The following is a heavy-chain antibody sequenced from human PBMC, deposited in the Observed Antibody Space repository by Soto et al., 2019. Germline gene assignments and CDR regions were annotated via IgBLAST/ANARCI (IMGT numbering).Heavy chain of an antibody. D-gene: IGHD3-9*01. CDR3: ARVGHYDILTGYDTGGFDY. CDR1: GGTFSSYA. Sequence: QVQLVQSGAEVKKPGSSVKVSCKASGGTFSSYAISWVRQAPGQGLEWMGGIIPIFGTANYAQKFQGRVTITADKSTSTGYMELSSLRSEDTAVYYCARVGHYDILTGYDTGGFDYWGQGTLVTVSS. CDR2: IIPIFGTA. V-gene: IGHV1-69*06. J-gene: IGHJ4*02.